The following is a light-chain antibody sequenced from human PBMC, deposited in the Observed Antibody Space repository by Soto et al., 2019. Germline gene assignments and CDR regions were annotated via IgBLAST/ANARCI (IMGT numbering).Light chain of an antibody. Sequence: QSVLTLPASVSGSPGQSITISCTGTSSDVGGNKYVSWYQQYPGKVPKLLINKVTNRPSGVSYRFSGSKSGNKASLTISALLAEDEADYFCASSTRDSLYVFGTGIKVTVL. J-gene: IGLJ1*01. V-gene: IGLV2-14*01. CDR1: SSDVGGNKY. CDR3: ASSTRDSLYV. CDR2: KVT.